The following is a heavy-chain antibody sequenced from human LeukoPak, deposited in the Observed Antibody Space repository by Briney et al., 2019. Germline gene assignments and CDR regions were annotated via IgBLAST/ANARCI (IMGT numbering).Heavy chain of an antibody. CDR2: ISSSSSYI. Sequence: PGGSLRLSCAASGFTFSSYSMNWVRQAPGKGLEWVSSISSSSSYIYYADSVKGRFTISRDNAKNSLYLQMNSLRAEDTAVYYCARAGILTGYAFDYWGQGTLVTVS. V-gene: IGHV3-21*01. J-gene: IGHJ4*02. CDR1: GFTFSSYS. CDR3: ARAGILTGYAFDY. D-gene: IGHD3-9*01.